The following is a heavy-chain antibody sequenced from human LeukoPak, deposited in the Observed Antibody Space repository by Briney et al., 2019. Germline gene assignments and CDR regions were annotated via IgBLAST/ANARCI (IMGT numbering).Heavy chain of an antibody. D-gene: IGHD3-3*01. V-gene: IGHV3-7*03. CDR3: ARGSGPYDFWSGYYRGLYFDY. J-gene: IGHJ4*02. CDR1: GFTFGKYW. Sequence: PGGSLRLSCVASGFTFGKYWMSWVRQAPGKGLEWVANIKQDGSEKYYVDSVKGRFTISRDNAKNSLYLQMNSLRAEDTAVYYCARGSGPYDFWSGYYRGLYFDYWGQGTLVTVSS. CDR2: IKQDGSEK.